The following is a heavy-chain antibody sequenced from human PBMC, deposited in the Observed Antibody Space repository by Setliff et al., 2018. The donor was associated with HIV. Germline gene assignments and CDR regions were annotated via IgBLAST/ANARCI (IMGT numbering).Heavy chain of an antibody. CDR1: QYTFTTYW. V-gene: IGHV5-10-1*01. CDR2: IYPSDSYA. J-gene: IGHJ4*01. CDR3: ASYYYTWGGHYYFLY. Sequence: GESLKISCKGSQYTFTTYWIGCVRQVPRRCLEWMALIYPSDSYANYSPSFQGHVTISADKSIDTAYLQWSSLKASVPAIYYCASYYYTWGGHYYFLYRG. D-gene: IGHD3-10*01.